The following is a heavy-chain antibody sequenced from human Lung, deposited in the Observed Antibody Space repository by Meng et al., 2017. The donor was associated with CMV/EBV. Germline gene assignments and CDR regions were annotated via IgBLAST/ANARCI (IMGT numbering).Heavy chain of an antibody. J-gene: IGHJ5*02. CDR2: ISSGSAYI. V-gene: IGHV3-21*01. CDR1: GFSFSNFY. D-gene: IGHD6-6*01. CDR3: ARAYSSSSNGWFDP. Sequence: SCAASGFSFSNFYMNWVRQAPGKGLEWVASISSGSAYIFYADSVKGRFTISRDNAKDSLYLQMNSLRAEDTAVYYCARAYSSSSNGWFDPWGQGTXVTGSS.